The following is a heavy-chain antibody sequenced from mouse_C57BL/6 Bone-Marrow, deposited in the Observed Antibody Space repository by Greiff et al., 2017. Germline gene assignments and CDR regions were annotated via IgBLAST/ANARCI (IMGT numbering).Heavy chain of an antibody. J-gene: IGHJ3*01. CDR3: ARFLGAY. CDR2: INPNNGGT. V-gene: IGHV1-26*01. CDR1: GYTFTDYY. D-gene: IGHD3-1*01. Sequence: VQLQQSGPELVKPGASVKISCKASGYTFTDYYMNWVKQSHGKSLEWIGDINPNNGGTSYNQKFKGKATLTVDKSSSTAYMELRSLTSEDSAVYYCARFLGAYWGQGTLVTVSA.